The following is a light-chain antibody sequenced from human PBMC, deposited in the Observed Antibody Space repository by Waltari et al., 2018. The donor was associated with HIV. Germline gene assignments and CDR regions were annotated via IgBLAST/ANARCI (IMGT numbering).Light chain of an antibody. CDR1: QIITSH. CDR2: AAS. J-gene: IGKJ3*01. Sequence: DIQMTQSPSSLSASVGARVTMTCRASQIITSHLSWYQQRPGEAPKLLIYAASSLQSGVPSRFSGSGTGTEYTLTISSLQPEDFATYYCQQSFTLPLTFGPGTKVDAK. V-gene: IGKV1-39*01. CDR3: QQSFTLPLT.